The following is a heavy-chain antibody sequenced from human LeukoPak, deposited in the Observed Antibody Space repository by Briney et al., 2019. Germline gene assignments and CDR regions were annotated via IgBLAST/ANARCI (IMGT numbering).Heavy chain of an antibody. V-gene: IGHV4-61*02. CDR2: IYTSGST. Sequence: PSETLSLTCTVSGGSISSDDYHWSWIRQPAGKGLEWIGRIYTSGSTNYNPSLKSRVTISVDTSKNQFSLKLSSVTAADTAVYYCARTSSGYDYWGQGALVTVSS. J-gene: IGHJ4*02. D-gene: IGHD6-19*01. CDR1: GGSISSDDYH. CDR3: ARTSSGYDY.